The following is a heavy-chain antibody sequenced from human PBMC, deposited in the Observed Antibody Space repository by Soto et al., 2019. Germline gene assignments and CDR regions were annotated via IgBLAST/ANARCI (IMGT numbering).Heavy chain of an antibody. V-gene: IGHV3-11*05. CDR1: GFPFSDYY. CDR3: ARRRATAYYNY. J-gene: IGHJ4*02. Sequence: QVQLVESGGDLVKPGGSLRLSCAASGFPFSDYYMSWIRQAPGKGLEWGPSIGGSSSYTNNADPGQGRFTISRDNAKNSLYLQMNSLRAEDTAVYYCARRRATAYYNYWGQGTLVTVSA. D-gene: IGHD3-9*01. CDR2: IGGSSSYT.